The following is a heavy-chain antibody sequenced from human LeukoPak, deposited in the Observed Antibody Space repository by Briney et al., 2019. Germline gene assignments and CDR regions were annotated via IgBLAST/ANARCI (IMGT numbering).Heavy chain of an antibody. CDR3: ARELLGAPTPGAY. CDR1: GFTFSTYS. D-gene: IGHD1-26*01. CDR2: ISRFGIT. V-gene: IGHV4-4*08. Sequence: PGGSLRLSCTASGFTFSTYSMNWVRQAPGKGLEWIGEISRFGITNYHPSLKSRVTVSLDRSKNQFSLELTSVTAADSGVYYCARELLGAPTPGAYWGQGTLVTVSS. J-gene: IGHJ4*02.